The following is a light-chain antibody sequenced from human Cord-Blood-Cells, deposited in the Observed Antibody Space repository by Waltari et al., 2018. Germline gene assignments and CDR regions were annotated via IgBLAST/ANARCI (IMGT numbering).Light chain of an antibody. J-gene: IGLJ3*02. Sequence: QAVLTQPSSLSASPGASASLTCTLRSGINVGTYRIYWYQQNPGSPPQDLLSYKADSEKQQGSGVPGRFSGSKDASANAGILLISGLQSEDEADYYCMIWHSSASVFGGGTKLTVL. V-gene: IGLV5-45*02. CDR1: SGINVGTYR. CDR2: YKADSEK. CDR3: MIWHSSASV.